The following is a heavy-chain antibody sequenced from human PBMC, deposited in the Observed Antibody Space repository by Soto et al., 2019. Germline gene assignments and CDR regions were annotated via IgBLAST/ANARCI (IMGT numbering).Heavy chain of an antibody. V-gene: IGHV4-59*11. CDR1: GDSINSRD. D-gene: IGHD3-10*01. J-gene: IGHJ4*02. CDR2: NDYVGST. Sequence: SETLSLTCSVSGDSINSRDWSWIRQPPGKGLEWIGYNDYVGSTNYAPSLQSRVTMSVDTSKNQVSLKLRYVTAADTAVYYCVRQRGNYFDFWGQGTLVTVSS. CDR3: VRQRGNYFDF.